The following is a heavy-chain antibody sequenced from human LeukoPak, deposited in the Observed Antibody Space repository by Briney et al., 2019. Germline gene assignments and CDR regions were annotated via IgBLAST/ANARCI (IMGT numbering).Heavy chain of an antibody. J-gene: IGHJ5*02. Sequence: PGGSLRLSCAASGFAFSSSTMNWVRQAPGKGLEWVSSISSSRNYIYYADSVKGRFTISRDNAKNSLYLQMNSLRADDTAVYYCATLIDTNWFDPWGQGTLVTVSS. CDR1: GFAFSSST. CDR2: ISSSRNYI. V-gene: IGHV3-21*01. CDR3: ATLIDTNWFDP.